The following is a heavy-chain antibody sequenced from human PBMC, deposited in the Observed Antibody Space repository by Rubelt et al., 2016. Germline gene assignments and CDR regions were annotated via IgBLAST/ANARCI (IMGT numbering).Heavy chain of an antibody. V-gene: IGHV1-69*04. CDR2: IIPIVGIA. D-gene: IGHD6-19*01. CDR3: GGSGDAWGPVV. CDR1: GGTFNSYA. J-gene: IGHJ4*02. Sequence: VKKPGSSVKVTCKASGGTFNSYAINWVRQAPGQGLEWMGKIIPIVGIANYAQNFQGRVTITADKSTSIVYMDLSSLRFEDTAVYYCGGSGDAWGPVVWGQGTLVTVSS.